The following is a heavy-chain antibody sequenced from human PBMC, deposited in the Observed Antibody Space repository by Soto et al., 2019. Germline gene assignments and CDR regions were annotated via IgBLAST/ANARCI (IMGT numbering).Heavy chain of an antibody. CDR1: GDSGSSGLYC. CDR2: IYYSGST. Sequence: SETLSLTCTVAGDSGSSGLYCWGWVRQPPGKGLEWIGYIYYSGSTNYNPSLKNRVTISVDTSKNQFSLKLSSVTAADTAVYYCARGRMGYYYYGMDVWGQGTTVTVSS. D-gene: IGHD2-15*01. J-gene: IGHJ6*02. CDR3: ARGRMGYYYYGMDV. V-gene: IGHV4-61*01.